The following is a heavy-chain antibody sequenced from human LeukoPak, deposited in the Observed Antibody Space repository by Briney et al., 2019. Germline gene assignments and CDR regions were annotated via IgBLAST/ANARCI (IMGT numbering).Heavy chain of an antibody. Sequence: GGSLRLSCGASGFMFSAYYMTWVRHFPGRGLEWVANMNQDGNERNYMDSMKGRFTISRDNAKNSLYLQMNSLRAEDTAVYYCARSPAGANYYLDVWGKGTTVTISS. D-gene: IGHD1-14*01. V-gene: IGHV3-7*01. CDR2: MNQDGNER. J-gene: IGHJ6*03. CDR1: GFMFSAYY. CDR3: ARSPAGANYYLDV.